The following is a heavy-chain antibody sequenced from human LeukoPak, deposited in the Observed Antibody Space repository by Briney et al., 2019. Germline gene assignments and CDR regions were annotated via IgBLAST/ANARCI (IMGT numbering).Heavy chain of an antibody. D-gene: IGHD6-6*01. CDR2: ISSSNSYI. J-gene: IGHJ4*02. Sequence: PGGSLRLSCAASGFTFSSYSMNWVRQAPGKGLEWVSSISSSNSYIYYADSVKGRFTISRDNAKNSLYLQMNSLRAEDTAVYYCAREYGSSSNYFDYWGQGTLVTVSS. V-gene: IGHV3-21*01. CDR1: GFTFSSYS. CDR3: AREYGSSSNYFDY.